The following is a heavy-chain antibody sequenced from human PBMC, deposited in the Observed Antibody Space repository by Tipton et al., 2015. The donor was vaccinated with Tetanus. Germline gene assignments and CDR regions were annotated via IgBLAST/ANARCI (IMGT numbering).Heavy chain of an antibody. J-gene: IGHJ4*02. CDR3: ARGSCCY. CDR1: GGSISSYY. V-gene: IGHV4-59*01. Sequence: GLVKPSETLSLTCTVSGGSISSYYWSWIRQPPGKGLEWIGYIYYSGSTNYNPSLKSRVTISVDTSKNQFSLKLSSVTAAYTAVYYCARGSCCYWGQGSLLSVSS. CDR2: IYYSGST.